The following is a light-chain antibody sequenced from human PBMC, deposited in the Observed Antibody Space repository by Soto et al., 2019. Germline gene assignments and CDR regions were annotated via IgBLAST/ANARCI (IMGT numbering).Light chain of an antibody. CDR1: QSISGW. J-gene: IGKJ1*01. V-gene: IGKV1-5*03. Sequence: DIQLTHSPSTLSASVGDRVIITCRASQSISGWLAWFQQRPGKAPKLLIYKASSLESGVPSRFSGSGSGTDFSLTISSPQPDDFATYYCLQYKTYSRTFGQGTKVDIK. CDR3: LQYKTYSRT. CDR2: KAS.